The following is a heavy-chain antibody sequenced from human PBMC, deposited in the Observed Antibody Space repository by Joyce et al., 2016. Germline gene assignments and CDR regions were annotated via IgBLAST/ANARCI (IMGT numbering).Heavy chain of an antibody. CDR2: ISFDESNK. CDR3: AKDRNSGRRFLEWAYFDY. D-gene: IGHD3-3*01. CDR1: GFTFSNYA. J-gene: IGHJ4*02. Sequence: QVQLVESGGGVVQPGRSLRLSCAASGFTFSNYAMHWVRPAPGKGLEWVAVISFDESNKCHADSVKGRFTNSRDKSTKTIYLEMNSLRAEDTAIYYCAKDRNSGRRFLEWAYFDYWGQGTLVTVSS. V-gene: IGHV3-30*18.